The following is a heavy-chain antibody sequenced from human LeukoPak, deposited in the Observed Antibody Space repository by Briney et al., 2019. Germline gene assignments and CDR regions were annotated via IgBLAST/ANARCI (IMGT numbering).Heavy chain of an antibody. CDR1: GGPFSGYY. D-gene: IGHD3-16*02. CDR2: INHSGST. J-gene: IGHJ3*02. V-gene: IGHV4-34*01. CDR3: ASIGHYVWGSYRYVAAFDI. Sequence: SETLSLTCAVYGGPFSGYYWSWIRQPPGKGLEWIGEINHSGSTNYNPSLKSRVTISVDTSKNQFSLKLSSVTAADTAVYYCASIGHYVWGSYRYVAAFDIWGQGTMVTVSS.